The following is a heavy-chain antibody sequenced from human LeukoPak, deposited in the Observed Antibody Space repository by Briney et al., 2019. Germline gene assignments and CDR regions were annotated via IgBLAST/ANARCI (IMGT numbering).Heavy chain of an antibody. CDR2: IWYDGSNK. CDR3: ARDPGYCSGGSCYRLYSFDY. J-gene: IGHJ4*02. CDR1: GFTFSSYG. V-gene: IGHV3-33*01. Sequence: GGSLRLSCAASGFTFSSYGMHWVRQAPGKGLEWVAVIWYDGSNKYYADSVKGRFTISRDNSKNTLYLQMNSPRAEDTAVYYCARDPGYCSGGSCYRLYSFDYWGQGTLVTVSS. D-gene: IGHD2-15*01.